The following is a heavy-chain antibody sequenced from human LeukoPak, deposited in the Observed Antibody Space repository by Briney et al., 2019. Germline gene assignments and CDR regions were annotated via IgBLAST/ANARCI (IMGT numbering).Heavy chain of an antibody. Sequence: SETLSLTCTVSGGSISGYYWSWIRQPPGKVLEWIGYIYYSGSSNYNPSLKSRVTMSVDTSKNHFSLKLSSVTAADTAVYYCASGFRGQLGYFDYWGQGTLVTVSS. J-gene: IGHJ4*02. CDR3: ASGFRGQLGYFDY. CDR2: IYYSGSS. CDR1: GGSISGYY. V-gene: IGHV4-59*01. D-gene: IGHD1-1*01.